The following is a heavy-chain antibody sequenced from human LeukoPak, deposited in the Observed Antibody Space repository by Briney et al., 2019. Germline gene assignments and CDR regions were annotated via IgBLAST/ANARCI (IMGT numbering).Heavy chain of an antibody. CDR3: VIAYASSENWRFDY. CDR1: GFTFRNYW. CDR2: IKQDGSEE. Sequence: GGSLRLSCAASGFTFRNYWMSWVRQAPGKGLNWVANIKQDGSEEYYVDSVKGRITISRDNAKNSLYLQMNSLRAEDTAVYYCVIAYASSENWRFDYWGQGTLVTVSS. D-gene: IGHD2-8*01. V-gene: IGHV3-7*01. J-gene: IGHJ4*02.